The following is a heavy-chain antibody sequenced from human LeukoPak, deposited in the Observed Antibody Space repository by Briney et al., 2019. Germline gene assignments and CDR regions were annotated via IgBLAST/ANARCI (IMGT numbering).Heavy chain of an antibody. D-gene: IGHD4-17*01. V-gene: IGHV3-30*09. CDR1: GFTFSSYA. CDR2: ISYDGSNK. Sequence: GGSLRLSCAASGFTFSSYAMHWVRQAPGKGLEWVAVISYDGSNKYYADSVKGRFAISRDNSKNTLYLQMNSLRAEDTAVYYCAKAEGIAYYGDYQGPFDYWGQGTLVTVSS. CDR3: AKAEGIAYYGDYQGPFDY. J-gene: IGHJ4*02.